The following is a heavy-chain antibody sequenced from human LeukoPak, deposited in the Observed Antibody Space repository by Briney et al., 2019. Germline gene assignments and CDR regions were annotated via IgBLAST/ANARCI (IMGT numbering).Heavy chain of an antibody. V-gene: IGHV3-30*04. CDR1: GFTFSGYA. CDR3: ARDYLLWFGEISNWFDP. D-gene: IGHD3-10*01. CDR2: ISYDGSNK. Sequence: GGSLRLSCAASGFTFSGYAMHWVRQAPGKGLEWVAVISYDGSNKYYADSVKGRFTISRDNSKNTLYLQMNSLRAEDTAVYYCARDYLLWFGEISNWFDPWGRGTLVTVSS. J-gene: IGHJ5*02.